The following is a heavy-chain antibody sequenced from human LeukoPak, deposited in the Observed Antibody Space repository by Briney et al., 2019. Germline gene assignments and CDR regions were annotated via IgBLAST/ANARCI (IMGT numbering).Heavy chain of an antibody. V-gene: IGHV3-15*01. CDR2: IKSKTDGGTT. D-gene: IGHD1-26*01. Sequence: GGSLRLSCAASGFTFSDAWMSWVRQAPGKGLEWVGRIKSKTDGGTTDYAAPVKGRFTISRDDSKNTLYLRMNSLKTEDTAVYYCTTRGGSFSIFDYWGQGTLVTVSS. CDR1: GFTFSDAW. CDR3: TTRGGSFSIFDY. J-gene: IGHJ4*02.